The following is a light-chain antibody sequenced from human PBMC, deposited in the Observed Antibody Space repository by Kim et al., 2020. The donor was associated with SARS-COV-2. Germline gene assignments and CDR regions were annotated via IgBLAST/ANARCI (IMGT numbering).Light chain of an antibody. J-gene: IGLJ1*01. CDR2: DVS. Sequence: GQSITISCTGTSSDVGGYNHVSWYQHHPGKAPKLMIYDVSERPSGVSNRFSGSKSGNTASLTISWLQAEDEADYYCSSLTSSITYVFGTGTKVTVL. CDR1: SSDVGGYNH. CDR3: SSLTSSITYV. V-gene: IGLV2-14*03.